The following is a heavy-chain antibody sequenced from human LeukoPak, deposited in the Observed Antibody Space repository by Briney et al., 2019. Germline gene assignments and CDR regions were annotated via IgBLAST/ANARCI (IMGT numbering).Heavy chain of an antibody. V-gene: IGHV4-59*01. CDR2: IYYSGST. J-gene: IGHJ4*02. CDR1: GGSISSYY. Sequence: SETLSLTCTVSGGSISSYYWSWVRQPPGKGLEWIGYIYYSGSTKYNPSLKSRVTISVDTSKNQFSLKLSSVTAADTAVYYCARFKSAVRGVYYFDYWGQGTLVTVSS. D-gene: IGHD3-10*01. CDR3: ARFKSAVRGVYYFDY.